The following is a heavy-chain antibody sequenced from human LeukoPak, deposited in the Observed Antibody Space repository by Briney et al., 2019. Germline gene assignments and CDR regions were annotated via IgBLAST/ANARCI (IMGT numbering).Heavy chain of an antibody. CDR2: ISQDGTEK. CDR3: ARQSHPAMVRGVAVVYYYGMDV. V-gene: IGHV3-7*05. J-gene: IGHJ6*02. CDR1: GFTFSGVW. Sequence: GGSLRLSCAASGFTFSGVWMTWVRQAPGKGLEWVASISQDGTEKHHVDSVMGRFTISRDNAKNSLYLQMNGLRADDTAVYYCARQSHPAMVRGVAVVYYYGMDVWGQGTTVTVSS. D-gene: IGHD3-10*01.